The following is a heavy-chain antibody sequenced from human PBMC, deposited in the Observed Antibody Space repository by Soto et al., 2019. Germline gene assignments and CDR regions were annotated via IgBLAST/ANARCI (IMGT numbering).Heavy chain of an antibody. D-gene: IGHD3-22*01. J-gene: IGHJ4*02. Sequence: QVQLVQSGTEVKKPGASVKVFCKASGYSFTHYVIHWVRQAPGQRLEWMGWIGAGDGKTYYSQNFQGRVTITKDTSASKAYMELSSLISEDTAVYYCVRDYASDSGVHLDFWGQGTLVTVSS. V-gene: IGHV1-3*01. CDR3: VRDYASDSGVHLDF. CDR2: IGAGDGKT. CDR1: GYSFTHYV.